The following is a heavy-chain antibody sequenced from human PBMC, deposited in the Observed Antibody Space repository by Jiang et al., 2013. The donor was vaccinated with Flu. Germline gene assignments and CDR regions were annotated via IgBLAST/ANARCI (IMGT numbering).Heavy chain of an antibody. CDR2: IYHTGST. J-gene: IGHJ4*02. Sequence: PGLVKPSGTLSLTCTVSGYFISSGYYWGWIRQPPGRGLEWIGSIYHTGSTYYNPSLKSRVTISVDTSKNQFSLKLSSVTAADTAVYYCARDLGGGYSSSWYDYWGQGTLVTVSS. D-gene: IGHD6-13*01. CDR3: ARDLGGGYSSSWYDY. V-gene: IGHV4-38-2*02. CDR1: GYFISSGYY.